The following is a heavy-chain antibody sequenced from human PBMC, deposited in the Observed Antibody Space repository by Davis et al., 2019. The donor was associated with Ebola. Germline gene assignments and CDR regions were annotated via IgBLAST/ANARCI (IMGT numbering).Heavy chain of an antibody. CDR3: ARAQFPTTSDH. J-gene: IGHJ4*01. CDR2: LNPHNGNT. Sequence: SVPVSCLASGYIHLKYRLNYVHQAPGHGLAWIGCLNPHNGNTNYAQNVQGRVTITTDTSTSTAYMEVGILRSDDTAVYYCARAQFPTTSDHWGQGTLGTVSS. CDR1: GYIHLKYR. V-gene: IGHV1-18*04. D-gene: IGHD1-1*01.